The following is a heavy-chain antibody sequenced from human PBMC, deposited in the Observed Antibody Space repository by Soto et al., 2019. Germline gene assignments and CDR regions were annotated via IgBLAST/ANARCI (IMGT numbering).Heavy chain of an antibody. V-gene: IGHV3-7*01. CDR3: ARERGVGATDY. Sequence: EVQLVESGGGLVQPGGSLRLSCAASGFTFSSYWMSWVRQAPGKGLEWVANIKQDGSEKYYVDSVKGRFTISRDNAKNPLYLQMISLRAEDTAVYYCARERGVGATDYWGQGTLVTVSS. CDR1: GFTFSSYW. CDR2: IKQDGSEK. D-gene: IGHD1-26*01. J-gene: IGHJ4*01.